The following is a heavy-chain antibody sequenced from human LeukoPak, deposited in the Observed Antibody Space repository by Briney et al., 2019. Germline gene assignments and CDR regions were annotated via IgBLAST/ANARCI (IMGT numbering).Heavy chain of an antibody. CDR3: ARQSGWFHP. Sequence: GESLKISCKGSGYSFSSYWIGCVRQLPGKGLEWMGIIYPGDSDTRYSPSFQGQVTISADNSISTAYLQWSSLKASDTGMYYCARQSGWFHPWGQGTLVTVSS. V-gene: IGHV5-51*01. CDR1: GYSFSSYW. J-gene: IGHJ5*02. CDR2: IYPGDSDT.